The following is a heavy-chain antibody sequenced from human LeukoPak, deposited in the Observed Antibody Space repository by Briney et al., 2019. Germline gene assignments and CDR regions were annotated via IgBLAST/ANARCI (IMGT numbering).Heavy chain of an antibody. CDR2: IYSGGST. CDR1: GFTVSSNY. CDR3: AKSRSGSYSSDY. J-gene: IGHJ4*02. D-gene: IGHD1-26*01. Sequence: GGSLRLSCAASGFTVSSNYMSWVRQAPGKGLEWVSVIYSGGSTYYADSVKGRFTISGDNSKNTLYLQMNSLRAEDTAVYYCAKSRSGSYSSDYWGQGTLVTVSS. V-gene: IGHV3-53*01.